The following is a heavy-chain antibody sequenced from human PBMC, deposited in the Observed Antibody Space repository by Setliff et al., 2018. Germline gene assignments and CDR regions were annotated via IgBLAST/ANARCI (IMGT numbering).Heavy chain of an antibody. D-gene: IGHD3-3*01. CDR3: ARGALVLQFLEWLPRFYYMDV. V-gene: IGHV1-8*02. CDR2: MNPNSGRT. Sequence: GASVKVSCKASGYTFTAYDIVWVRQATGQGLEWMGWMNPNSGRTGYPQKFQGRVTMTRNTSISTAYMELSSLRSEDTAVYFCARGALVLQFLEWLPRFYYMDVWGKGTTVTV. J-gene: IGHJ6*03. CDR1: GYTFTAYD.